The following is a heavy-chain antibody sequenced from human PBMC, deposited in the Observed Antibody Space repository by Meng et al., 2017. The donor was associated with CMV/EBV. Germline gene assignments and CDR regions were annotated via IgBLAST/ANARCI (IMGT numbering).Heavy chain of an antibody. Sequence: ASVKVSCKASGYTFTGYYMHWVRQAPGQGLEWMGWINPNSGGTNYAQKLQGRVNMTRDTSISTAYMELSRLRSDDTAVYYCARGNSPEHTEDIVVVPAARAGGYYGMDVWGQGTTVTVSS. CDR3: ARGNSPEHTEDIVVVPAARAGGYYGMDV. D-gene: IGHD2-2*01. CDR2: INPNSGGT. J-gene: IGHJ6*02. V-gene: IGHV1-2*02. CDR1: GYTFTGYY.